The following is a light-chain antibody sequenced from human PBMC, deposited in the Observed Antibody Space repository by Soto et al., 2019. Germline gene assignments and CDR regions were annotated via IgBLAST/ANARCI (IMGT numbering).Light chain of an antibody. CDR1: QSISSW. J-gene: IGKJ3*01. V-gene: IGKV1-5*03. CDR3: QHYNIYSET. Sequence: DIQMTQSPSTLSASVGDRVTITCRASQSISSWLAWYQQKPGKAPKILIYKASILEIGVPSRFSGSGSGREFTLSICILQPDDLGNYDGQHYNIYSETFGPGTKLDI. CDR2: KAS.